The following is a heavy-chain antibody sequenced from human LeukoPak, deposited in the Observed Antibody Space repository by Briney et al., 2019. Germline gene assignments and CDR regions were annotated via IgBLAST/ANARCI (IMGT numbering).Heavy chain of an antibody. CDR2: ISNDGGGT. J-gene: IGHJ5*02. CDR3: AKGSGGYFADL. CDR1: GFIFNNYG. Sequence: GGSLRLSCAASGFIFNNYGLIWVRQAPGKGLEWVSAISNDGGGTQYADFVEGRFTIPRDNSKNTLFLQMSSLRAEDTALYYCAKGSGGYFADLWGQGTLVTVSS. D-gene: IGHD2-15*01. V-gene: IGHV3-23*01.